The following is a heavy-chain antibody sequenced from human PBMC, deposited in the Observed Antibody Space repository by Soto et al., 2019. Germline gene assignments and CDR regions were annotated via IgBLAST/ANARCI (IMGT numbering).Heavy chain of an antibody. CDR2: INHSGST. V-gene: IGHV4-34*01. D-gene: IGHD5-12*01. CDR3: ASGPVGGTDIDYYYYGMDV. Sequence: PSETLSLTCAGYGGSLSGYYWGWIRQPPGKGLEWSGEINHSGSTNYNPSLKSRVTISVDTSKNQFSLKLSSVTAADTAVYYCASGPVGGTDIDYYYYGMDVWGQGTTVT. CDR1: GGSLSGYY. J-gene: IGHJ6*02.